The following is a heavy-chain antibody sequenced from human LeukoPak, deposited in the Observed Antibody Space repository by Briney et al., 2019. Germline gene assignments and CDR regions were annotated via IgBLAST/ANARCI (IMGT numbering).Heavy chain of an antibody. CDR3: ARVSRHYDILTGYYLGPTDY. J-gene: IGHJ4*02. CDR1: GFTFSSYA. V-gene: IGHV3-30*14. Sequence: GRSLRLSCAASGFTFSSYAMHWVRQAPGKGLEWVAVISYDGSNKYYADSVKGRFTISRDNSKNTLYLQMNSLRAEDTAVYYCARVSRHYDILTGYYLGPTDYWGQGTLVTVSS. CDR2: ISYDGSNK. D-gene: IGHD3-9*01.